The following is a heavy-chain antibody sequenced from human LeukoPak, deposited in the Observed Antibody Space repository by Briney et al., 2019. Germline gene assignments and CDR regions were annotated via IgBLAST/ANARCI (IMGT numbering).Heavy chain of an antibody. CDR3: AIGAAFDPLTFDF. CDR2: ISAYNGDT. CDR1: GYKFTTYG. Sequence: ASVRVSCKASGYKFTTYGITWARQAPGQGLEWMGWISAYNGDTNFAQKFQGRVTVTEDTSSDTGYMELSSLRFEDTAIYYCAIGAAFDPLTFDFWGQGTLVTVSS. J-gene: IGHJ4*02. V-gene: IGHV1-18*01. D-gene: IGHD4/OR15-4a*01.